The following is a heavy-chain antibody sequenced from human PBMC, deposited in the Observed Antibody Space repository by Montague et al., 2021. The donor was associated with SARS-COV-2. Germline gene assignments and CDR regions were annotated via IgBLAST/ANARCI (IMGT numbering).Heavy chain of an antibody. CDR3: ARDRTSCYEICKAPRAYPDAIDV. Sequence: SETLSLTCTVSGGSISSSSDYWGWIRQPPGKGLEWIGSIYYSGSTYYNPSLKSRVTISVDTSKNQFSLKLSSVTAADTAVYYCARDRTSCYEICKAPRAYPDAIDVWGQGTTVTVSS. D-gene: IGHD3-9*01. CDR2: IYYSGST. CDR1: GGSISSSSDY. V-gene: IGHV4-39*07. J-gene: IGHJ3*01.